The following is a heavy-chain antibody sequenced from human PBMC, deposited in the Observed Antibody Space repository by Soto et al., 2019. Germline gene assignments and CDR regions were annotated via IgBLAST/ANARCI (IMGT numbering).Heavy chain of an antibody. CDR2: ISNSGDT. Sequence: VQLLESGGALVQPGGSLRLSCAASGFTFSSYAIYWVRQAPGKGLEWVSTISNSGDTYYADSVEGRFTISRDNSKDTLYLQMNSLRAEDTAVYYCTKPKYRGVVVNVWGQGTTVTFSS. V-gene: IGHV3-23*01. CDR1: GFTFSSYA. CDR3: TKPKYRGVVVNV. J-gene: IGHJ6*02. D-gene: IGHD3-10*01.